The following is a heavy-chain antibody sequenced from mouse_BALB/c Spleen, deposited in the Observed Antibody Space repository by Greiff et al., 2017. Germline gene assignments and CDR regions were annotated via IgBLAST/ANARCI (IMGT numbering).Heavy chain of an antibody. D-gene: IGHD3-3*01. J-gene: IGHJ2*01. CDR2: IYPGNVNT. V-gene: IGHV1S56*01. CDR1: GYTFTSYY. CDR3: ARDIDY. Sequence: QVQLKQSGPELVKPGASVRISCKASGYTFTSYYIHWVKQRPGQGLEWIGWIYPGNVNTKYNEKFKGKATLTADKSSSTAYMQLSSLTSEDSAVYFCARDIDYWGQGTTLTVSS.